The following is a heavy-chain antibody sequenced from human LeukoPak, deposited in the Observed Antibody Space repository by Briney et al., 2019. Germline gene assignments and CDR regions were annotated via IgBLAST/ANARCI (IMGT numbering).Heavy chain of an antibody. D-gene: IGHD3-22*01. J-gene: IGHJ4*02. Sequence: ASVKVSCKASGYTFTGYYMHWVRQAPGQGLEWMGWINPNSGGTNYAQKFQGRVTMTRDTSISTAHMELSRLRSDDTAVYYCASLGKARYDSVCCHLTNWGQGTLVTVSS. V-gene: IGHV1-2*02. CDR3: ASLGKARYDSVCCHLTN. CDR2: INPNSGGT. CDR1: GYTFTGYY.